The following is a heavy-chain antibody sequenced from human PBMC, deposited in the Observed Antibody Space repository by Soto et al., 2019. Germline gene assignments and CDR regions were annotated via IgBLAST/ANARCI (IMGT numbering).Heavy chain of an antibody. CDR3: ARSIAARLNWFDP. V-gene: IGHV3-30*03. J-gene: IGHJ5*02. D-gene: IGHD6-6*01. CDR2: ISYDGSNK. CDR1: GFTFSSYG. Sequence: GGSLRLSCAASGFTFSSYGMHWVRQAPGKGLEWVAVISYDGSNKYYADSVKGRFTISRDNAKNSLYLQMNSLRAEDTAVYYCARSIAARLNWFDPWGQGTLVPVSS.